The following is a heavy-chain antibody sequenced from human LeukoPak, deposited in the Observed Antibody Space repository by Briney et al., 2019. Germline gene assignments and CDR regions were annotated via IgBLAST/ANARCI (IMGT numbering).Heavy chain of an antibody. CDR3: TTGYAGNPGERFDY. Sequence: SETLSLTCAVSGGSISSYYWSWIRQPPGQGLEWIGYINYSESTNYNPPLQSRVTISLDPSKKHFSLILRSVTAADTAVYYCTTGYAGNPGERFDYWGPGTLVTVSS. D-gene: IGHD2-2*01. CDR2: INYSEST. J-gene: IGHJ4*02. V-gene: IGHV4-59*01. CDR1: GGSISSYY.